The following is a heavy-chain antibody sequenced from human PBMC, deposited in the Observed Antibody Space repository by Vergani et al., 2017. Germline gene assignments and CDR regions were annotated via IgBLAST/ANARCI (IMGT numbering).Heavy chain of an antibody. CDR2: ISGSGGST. CDR3: AKGRAVLWFGESGGY. CDR1: GFTFSSYA. V-gene: IGHV3-23*01. D-gene: IGHD3-10*01. Sequence: EVQLLESGGGLVQPGGSLRLSCAASGFTFSSYAMSWVRQAPGKGLEWVSAISGSGGSTYYEDSVKGRFTISRDKYKNTLYPEMNSLRAEDTAVYYCAKGRAVLWFGESGGYWGQGTLVTVSS. J-gene: IGHJ4*02.